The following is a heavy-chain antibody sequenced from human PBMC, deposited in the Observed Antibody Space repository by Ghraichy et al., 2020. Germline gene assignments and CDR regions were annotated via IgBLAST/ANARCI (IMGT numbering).Heavy chain of an antibody. D-gene: IGHD4-17*01. CDR1: GGSISSSSYY. Sequence: SETLSLTCTVSGGSISSSSYYWGWIRQPPGKGLEWIGSIYYSGSTYYNPSLKSRVTISVDTSKNQFSLKLSSVTAADTAVYYCARHNYGDYSAPGWFDLWGRGTLVTVSS. V-gene: IGHV4-39*01. J-gene: IGHJ2*01. CDR3: ARHNYGDYSAPGWFDL. CDR2: IYYSGST.